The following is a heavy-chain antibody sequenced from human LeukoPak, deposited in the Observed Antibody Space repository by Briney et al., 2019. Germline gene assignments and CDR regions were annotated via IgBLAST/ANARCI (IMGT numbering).Heavy chain of an antibody. CDR1: GGSISIYY. Sequence: SETLSLTCTVSGGSISIYYWNWIRQPAGKGLEWIGRIYSSGSTNYDPSLKSRVTMSVDTSKNQFSLKLSSVTAADTAVYYCAREAYDFWSGSTYNWFDPWGQGTLVTVSS. V-gene: IGHV4-4*07. CDR2: IYSSGST. J-gene: IGHJ5*02. D-gene: IGHD3-3*01. CDR3: AREAYDFWSGSTYNWFDP.